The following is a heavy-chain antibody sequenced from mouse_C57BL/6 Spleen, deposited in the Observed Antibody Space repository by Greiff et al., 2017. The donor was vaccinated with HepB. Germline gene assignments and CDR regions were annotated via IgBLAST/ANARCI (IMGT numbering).Heavy chain of an antibody. D-gene: IGHD2-4*01. CDR1: GFTFSDYG. J-gene: IGHJ3*01. CDR3: ARSYDYDTWFAY. CDR2: ISNLAYSI. V-gene: IGHV5-15*01. Sequence: EVKLMESGGGLVQPGGSLKLSCAASGFTFSDYGMAWVRPAPRKGPEWVAFISNLAYSIYYADTVTGRFTISRENAKNTLYREMSSLRSEDTAMYYCARSYDYDTWFAYWGQGTLVTVSA.